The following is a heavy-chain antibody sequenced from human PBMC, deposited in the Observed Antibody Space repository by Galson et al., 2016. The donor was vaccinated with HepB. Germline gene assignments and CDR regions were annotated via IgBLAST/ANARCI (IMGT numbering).Heavy chain of an antibody. CDR1: GFTGSSYS. CDR3: ARGTCYYYYGMDF. D-gene: IGHD1-1*01. Sequence: SLRLACAAAGFTGSSYSMNWVRQAPGEGREWVSYISSSSTIYYADSVKGRFTISRDNAKNSLYLQMNSLRDEDTAVYYCARGTCYYYYGMDFWGQGTTVPVSS. V-gene: IGHV3-48*02. CDR2: ISSSSTI. J-gene: IGHJ6*02.